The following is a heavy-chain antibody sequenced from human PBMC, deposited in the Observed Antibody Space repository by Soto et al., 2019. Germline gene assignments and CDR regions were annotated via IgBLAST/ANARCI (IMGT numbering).Heavy chain of an antibody. Sequence: PSETLSLTCTVSGGSISSGGYYWSWIRQHPGKGLEWIGYIYYSGSTYYNPSLKSRVTISVDTSKNQFSLKLSSVTAADTAVYYCASVIVGATTYGAFDIWGEGTMVTV. V-gene: IGHV4-31*03. CDR2: IYYSGST. D-gene: IGHD1-26*01. J-gene: IGHJ3*02. CDR3: ASVIVGATTYGAFDI. CDR1: GGSISSGGYY.